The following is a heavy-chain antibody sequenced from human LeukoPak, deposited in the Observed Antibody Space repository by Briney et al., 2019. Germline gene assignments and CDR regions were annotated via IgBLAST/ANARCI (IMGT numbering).Heavy chain of an antibody. CDR2: INQDGGEK. Sequence: GGSLRLSCAASGFTFSSHWMTWVRQAPGKGLEWVANINQDGGEKYYVDSVKGRFTISRDNAKNSLYLQMSSLRAEDTAVYYCATMTTYDYWGQGTLVTVSS. J-gene: IGHJ4*02. V-gene: IGHV3-7*01. D-gene: IGHD4-17*01. CDR3: ATMTTYDY. CDR1: GFTFSSHW.